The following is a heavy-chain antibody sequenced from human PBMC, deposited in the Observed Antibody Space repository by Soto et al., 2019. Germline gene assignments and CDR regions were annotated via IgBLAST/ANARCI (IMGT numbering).Heavy chain of an antibody. CDR2: IIPIFGTA. CDR1: GGTFSSYA. D-gene: IGHD1-26*01. Sequence: SVKVSCKASGGTFSSYAISCVRQAPGQGLEWMGGIIPIFGTANYAQKLQGRVTMTTDTSTSTAYMELRSLRSDDTAVYYCARDHVVRGNYYDYWGQGTLVTVSS. CDR3: ARDHVVRGNYYDY. J-gene: IGHJ4*02. V-gene: IGHV1-69*05.